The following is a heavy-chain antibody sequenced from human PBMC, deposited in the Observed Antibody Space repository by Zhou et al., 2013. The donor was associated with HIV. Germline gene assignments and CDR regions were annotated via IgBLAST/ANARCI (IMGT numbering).Heavy chain of an antibody. CDR3: ARQRIVVVPAAFPDV. CDR2: IYYRGST. V-gene: IGHV4-39*07. CDR1: GGSIRRMSFY. D-gene: IGHD2-2*01. J-gene: IGHJ6*02. Sequence: VQLQESGPGLVKPSETLSLTCTVSGGSIRRMSFYWGWIRQPPGKGLEWIGNIYYRGSTYYNPSLKSRVIISIDTSKNQFSLMLSSVTAADTAVYYCARQRIVVVPAAFPDVWGQGTTVTVSS.